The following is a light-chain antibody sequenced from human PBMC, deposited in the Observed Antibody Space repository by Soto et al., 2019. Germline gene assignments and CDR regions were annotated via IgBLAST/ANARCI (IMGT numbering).Light chain of an antibody. Sequence: QSALTQPASVSGSPGQSITISCTGTSSDVGGYNYVSWYQQHPGKAPKLMIYEVSHRPSGVSNRFSGSKSGNTASLTISGLQAEDEADYYCSSYTSSSTLVFGGGT. CDR2: EVS. CDR3: SSYTSSSTLV. CDR1: SSDVGGYNY. V-gene: IGLV2-14*01. J-gene: IGLJ3*02.